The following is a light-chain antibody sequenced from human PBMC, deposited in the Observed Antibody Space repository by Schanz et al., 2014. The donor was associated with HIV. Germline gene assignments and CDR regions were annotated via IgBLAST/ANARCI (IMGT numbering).Light chain of an antibody. V-gene: IGKV3-20*01. CDR1: QSVSSSY. CDR2: GAS. Sequence: EIVLTQSPGTLSLSPGERATLSCRASQSVSSSYLAWYQQKPGQAPRLLIYGASSRATGIPDRFSGGESGTDFTLTISRLEPEDFAVYYCQQDGSSFGHGTKVEIK. CDR3: QQDGSS. J-gene: IGKJ3*01.